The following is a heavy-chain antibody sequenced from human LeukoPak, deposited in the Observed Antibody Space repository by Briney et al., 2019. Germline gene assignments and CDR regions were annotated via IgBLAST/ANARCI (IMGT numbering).Heavy chain of an antibody. J-gene: IGHJ5*02. CDR2: ISSSSSYI. CDR3: ARGKRYSSSWFYNRFDP. CDR1: GFTFSSYS. D-gene: IGHD6-13*01. Sequence: GSLRLSCAASGFTFSSYSMNWVRQAPGKGLEWVSSISSSSSYIYYADSVKGRFTVSRENAKNSLYLQMNSLRAGDTAVYYCARGKRYSSSWFYNRFDPWGQGTLVTVSS. V-gene: IGHV3-21*01.